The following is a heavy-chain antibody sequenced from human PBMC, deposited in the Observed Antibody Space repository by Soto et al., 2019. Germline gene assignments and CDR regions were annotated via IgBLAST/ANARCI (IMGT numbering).Heavy chain of an antibody. V-gene: IGHV1-18*01. CDR1: GYTFTTYG. CDR3: ARDRKPYCAGDCYSYYFDY. J-gene: IGHJ4*02. Sequence: QVQLVQSGAEVKKPGASVKVSCKASGYTFTTYGISWVRQAPGQGLEWMGWINTANGNTNFAQNFQGRLTTTPDTSTTTAYMELRSLRSDDTAVYYCARDRKPYCAGDCYSYYFDYWGQGSLVTVSS. CDR2: INTANGNT. D-gene: IGHD2-21*02.